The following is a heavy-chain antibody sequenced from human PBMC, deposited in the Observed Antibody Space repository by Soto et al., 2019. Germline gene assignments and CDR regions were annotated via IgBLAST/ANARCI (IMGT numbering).Heavy chain of an antibody. Sequence: EVQLVESGGGLVQRGGSLRLSCAASGFTFSNYWIHWVRQAPGKGLVWVSRINVDASSANYADFVKGRFTISRDNAKNRVYLQKKSFMAEDTAVDYCVTGAYRGFRLDSWGQGTQVSVSS. CDR1: GFTFSNYW. CDR3: VTGAYRGFRLDS. J-gene: IGHJ5*01. V-gene: IGHV3-74*01. CDR2: INVDASSA. D-gene: IGHD3-10*01.